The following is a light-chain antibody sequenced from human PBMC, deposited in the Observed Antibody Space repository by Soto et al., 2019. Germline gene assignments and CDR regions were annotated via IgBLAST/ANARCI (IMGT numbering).Light chain of an antibody. Sequence: QSALTQPASVSGSPGQSITLSCTGTSSDVGGYKYVSWYQQHPGKAPKLIIYDVSNRPSGVSNRFSGSKSGNTASLTISGLQAEDEADYYCSSYTSSSNVVFGGGTKLTVL. V-gene: IGLV2-14*01. CDR1: SSDVGGYKY. CDR2: DVS. J-gene: IGLJ2*01. CDR3: SSYTSSSNVV.